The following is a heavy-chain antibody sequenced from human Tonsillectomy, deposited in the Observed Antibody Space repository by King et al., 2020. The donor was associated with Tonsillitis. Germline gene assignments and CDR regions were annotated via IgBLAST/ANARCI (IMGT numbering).Heavy chain of an antibody. CDR1: GGTFSSYA. CDR3: ARETAMTIRWFDP. V-gene: IGHV1-69*01. Sequence: VQLVESGAEVKKPGSSVTVSCKASGGTFSSYAINWVRQAPGQGLEWMGGIIAIFGRPNYAQKFQGRVTITADESTSTVYMELSSLRSEDTAVYYCARETAMTIRWFDPWGQGTLVTVSS. D-gene: IGHD4/OR15-4a*01. J-gene: IGHJ5*02. CDR2: IIAIFGRP.